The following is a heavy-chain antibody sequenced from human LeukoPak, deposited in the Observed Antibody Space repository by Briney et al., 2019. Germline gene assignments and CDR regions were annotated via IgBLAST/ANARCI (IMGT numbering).Heavy chain of an antibody. D-gene: IGHD2/OR15-2a*01. CDR2: IYSSEDT. CDR3: ARTQYCTSTSCYWFDP. Sequence: SETLSLTCTVSGGSISSSYWSWIRQPAGKGLEWIGRIYSSEDTNYNPSLKSRVTMSVGTSKNQLSLKLSSVTAADTAVYYCARTQYCTSTSCYWFDPWGQGTLVTVSS. V-gene: IGHV4-4*07. J-gene: IGHJ5*02. CDR1: GGSISSSY.